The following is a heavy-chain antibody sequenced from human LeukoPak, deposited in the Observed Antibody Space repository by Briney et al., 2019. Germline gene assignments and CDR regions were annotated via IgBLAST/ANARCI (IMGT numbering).Heavy chain of an antibody. D-gene: IGHD6-6*01. V-gene: IGHV3-74*01. Sequence: PGGSLRLSCTASGFTLSTYWMHWFRQAPGKGLVWVSRINNDGSTTDYADSVKGRFTISRDNARSTLYLQMNSLRVEDTAMYYCARTGSGTSANNLWGQGTLVTVSS. CDR3: ARTGSGTSANNL. J-gene: IGHJ5*02. CDR2: INNDGSTT. CDR1: GFTLSTYW.